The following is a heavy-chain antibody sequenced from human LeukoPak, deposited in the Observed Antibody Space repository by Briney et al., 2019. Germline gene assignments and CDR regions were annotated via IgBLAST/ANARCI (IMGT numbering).Heavy chain of an antibody. Sequence: GGSLRLSCAASGFTFSDYYMTWIRQAPGKGLEWVSYISNSGSTIYYADSVKGRFTISRDNGKNSLYLQMNSLRAEDTAVYYCAREHTSGTYYIDYWGQGTLVTVSS. D-gene: IGHD1-26*01. CDR1: GFTFSDYY. V-gene: IGHV3-11*01. CDR2: ISNSGSTI. CDR3: AREHTSGTYYIDY. J-gene: IGHJ4*02.